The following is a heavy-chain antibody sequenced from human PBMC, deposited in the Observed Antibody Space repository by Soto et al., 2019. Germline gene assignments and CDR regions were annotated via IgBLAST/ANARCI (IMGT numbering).Heavy chain of an antibody. CDR2: IAYDGSNK. D-gene: IGHD2-2*01. CDR3: AKTLGYCSSTSCSREFYYYYGMDV. CDR1: GFTFSTYG. J-gene: IGHJ6*02. Sequence: QSGGSLRLSCAASGFTFSTYGIHWVRQAPGKGLEWVAVIAYDGSNKYYADSVKGRFTISRDNPKNTLYLQMNSLRAEDTAVYYCAKTLGYCSSTSCSREFYYYYGMDVWGQGTTVTVSS. V-gene: IGHV3-30*18.